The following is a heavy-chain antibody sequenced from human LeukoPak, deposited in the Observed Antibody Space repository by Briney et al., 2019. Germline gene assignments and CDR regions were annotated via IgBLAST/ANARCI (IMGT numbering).Heavy chain of an antibody. D-gene: IGHD1-26*01. CDR2: ITGDGNIA. CDR1: GFTFSLSV. J-gene: IGHJ4*02. V-gene: IGHV3-23*01. CDR3: TKDRVGTTRGGDF. Sequence: GGSLRLSCAASGFTFSLSVMNWARQAPGKGLEWIAGITGDGNIAYYADSAKGRFRIFRDNFENTLYLEIDNLRVDDTALYYCTKDRVGTTRGGDFWGRGTLVTVSS.